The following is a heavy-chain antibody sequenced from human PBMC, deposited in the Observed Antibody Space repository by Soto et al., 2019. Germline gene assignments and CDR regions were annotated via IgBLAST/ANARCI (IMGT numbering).Heavy chain of an antibody. CDR3: ARDPAYCGGDCPNWFDP. Sequence: SETLSLTCAVSGYSISSGYYWGWIRQPPGKGLEWIGSIYHSGSTYYNPSLKSRVTISVDTSKNQFSLKLSSVTAADTAVYYCARDPAYCGGDCPNWFDPWGQGTLVTVSS. CDR1: GYSISSGYY. D-gene: IGHD2-21*02. J-gene: IGHJ5*02. CDR2: IYHSGST. V-gene: IGHV4-38-2*02.